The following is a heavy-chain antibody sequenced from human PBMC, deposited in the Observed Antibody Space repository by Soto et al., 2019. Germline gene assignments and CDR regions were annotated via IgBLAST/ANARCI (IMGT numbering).Heavy chain of an antibody. CDR3: AAEDTATVYYYYGMDV. V-gene: IGHV1-2*02. D-gene: IGHD5-18*01. CDR1: GYTFTGYY. J-gene: IGHJ6*02. CDR2: INPNSGGT. Sequence: ASVKVSCNASGYTFTGYYMHWVRQTPGQGLEWMGWINPNSGGTNYAQKFQGGVTMTRDTSLSTAYMELSRLRSDDTAMNYCAAEDTATVYYYYGMDVWGQGTTVTVSS.